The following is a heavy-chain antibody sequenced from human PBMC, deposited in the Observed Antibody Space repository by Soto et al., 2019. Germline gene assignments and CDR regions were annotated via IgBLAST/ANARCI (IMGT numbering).Heavy chain of an antibody. CDR1: GFTFTRYS. V-gene: IGHV3-21*06. CDR3: ARESEDLTSNFDY. J-gene: IGHJ4*02. Sequence: GGSLRLSCAASGFTFTRYSMNWVRQAPGKGLEWVSSISSTTNYIYYGDSMKGRFTISRDNAKNSLYLEMNSLRAKDTAVYYCARESEDLTSNFDYWGQGTLVTSPQ. CDR2: ISSTTNYI.